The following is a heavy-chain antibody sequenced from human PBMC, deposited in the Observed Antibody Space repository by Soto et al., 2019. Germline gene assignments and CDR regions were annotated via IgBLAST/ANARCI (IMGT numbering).Heavy chain of an antibody. V-gene: IGHV3-7*01. CDR1: GFTFSGYW. Sequence: EVKLEESGGGLVQTGGSLRLSCAVSGFTFSGYWMRWVRQSPGRGLEGVANIEDDGSQTYYVGSVRGRFTISRDNGQNSLYLHMNSLRVEDTAVYYCATAVRGSAWSYWGQGTLVTVSS. CDR2: IEDDGSQT. CDR3: ATAVRGSAWSY. J-gene: IGHJ4*02. D-gene: IGHD6-19*01.